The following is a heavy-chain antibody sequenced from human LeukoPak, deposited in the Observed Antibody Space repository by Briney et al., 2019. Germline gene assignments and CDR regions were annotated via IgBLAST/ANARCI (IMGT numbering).Heavy chain of an antibody. D-gene: IGHD6-13*01. CDR3: ARHSRGRWYVFDY. J-gene: IGHJ4*02. CDR2: ISGSGGNT. Sequence: GGSLRLSCGASGFTFYKVWMSWVGQAPGKGLEWVSGISGSGGNTYYADSVKGRFTISRDNSNNTLYLQMNSLRAEDTAVYYCARHSRGRWYVFDYWGQGTLVTVPS. CDR1: GFTFYKVW. V-gene: IGHV3-23*01.